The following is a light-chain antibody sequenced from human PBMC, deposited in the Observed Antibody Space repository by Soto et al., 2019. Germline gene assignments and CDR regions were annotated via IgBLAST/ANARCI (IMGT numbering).Light chain of an antibody. J-gene: IGKJ1*01. Sequence: DIQMTQSPSSLSASVGDRVTITCRASQSISIYLNWYQQQPGKAPKVLIYAASSLQSGVPPRFSGSGSGTDFSLTISSLQPEDFATYVCQQSYNIPRATSGQGTKVEVK. CDR3: QQSYNIPRAT. V-gene: IGKV1-39*01. CDR2: AAS. CDR1: QSISIY.